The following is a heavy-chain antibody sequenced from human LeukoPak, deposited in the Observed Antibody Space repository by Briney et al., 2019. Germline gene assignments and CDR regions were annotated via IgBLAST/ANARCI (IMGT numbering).Heavy chain of an antibody. V-gene: IGHV3-66*01. CDR1: GFTVSSNY. Sequence: PGGPLRLSCAASGFTVSSNYMSWVRQAPGKGLEWVSVIYSGGSTYYADSVKGRFTISRDNSKNTLYLQMNSLRAEDTAVYYCASSIGDVYYYYGMDVWGQGTTVTVSS. D-gene: IGHD2/OR15-2a*01. CDR3: ASSIGDVYYYYGMDV. J-gene: IGHJ6*02. CDR2: IYSGGST.